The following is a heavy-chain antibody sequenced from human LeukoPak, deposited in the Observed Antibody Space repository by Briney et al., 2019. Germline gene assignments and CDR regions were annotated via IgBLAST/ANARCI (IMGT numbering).Heavy chain of an antibody. V-gene: IGHV1-69*13. CDR2: IIPIFGTA. J-gene: IGHJ3*02. CDR3: ARVGATPDDAFDI. Sequence: ASVKVSCKASGGTFSSYAISWVRQAPGQGLEWMGGIIPIFGTANYAQKFQGRVTITADESTSTAYMELSSLRSEDTAVYYCARVGATPDDAFDIWGQGTMVTVSS. CDR1: GGTFSSYA. D-gene: IGHD1-26*01.